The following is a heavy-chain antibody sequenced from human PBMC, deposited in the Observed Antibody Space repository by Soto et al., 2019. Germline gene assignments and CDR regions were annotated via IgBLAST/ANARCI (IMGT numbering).Heavy chain of an antibody. V-gene: IGHV3-30-3*01. J-gene: IGHJ4*02. CDR3: AALNAGYSVTSYTLDS. CDR2: ISYDGNKK. CDR1: GFTFSNFA. D-gene: IGHD5-12*01. Sequence: QVQLVESGGGVVQPGRSLRLSCAASGFTFSNFAVHWVRQAPGKGLEWVAVISYDGNKKYYADSVKGRFTISRDNSKNTLFLQMNSLRTEDTAVYYCAALNAGYSVTSYTLDSWGQGTLVTVSS.